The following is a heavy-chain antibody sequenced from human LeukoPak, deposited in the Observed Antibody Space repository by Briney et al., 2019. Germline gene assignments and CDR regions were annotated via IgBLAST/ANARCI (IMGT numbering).Heavy chain of an antibody. D-gene: IGHD6-19*01. CDR2: ISAYNGNT. CDR1: GYTFTGYY. Sequence: GASVKVSCKASGYTFTGYYMHWVRQAPGQGLEWMGWISAYNGNTNYAQKLQGRVTMTTDTSTSTAYMELRSLRSDDTAVYYCARVAGYSSGWYGYYFDYWGQGTLVTVSS. V-gene: IGHV1-18*04. J-gene: IGHJ4*02. CDR3: ARVAGYSSGWYGYYFDY.